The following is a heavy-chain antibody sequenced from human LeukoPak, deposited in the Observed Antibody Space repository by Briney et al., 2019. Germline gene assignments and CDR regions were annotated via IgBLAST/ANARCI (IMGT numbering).Heavy chain of an antibody. CDR1: GGSISSSSYY. Sequence: PSETLSLTCTVSGGSISSSSYYWGWIRQPPGKGLEWIGYIYYSGSTNYNPSLKSRVTISVDTSKNQFSLKLSSVTAADTAVYYCARAFSSSPGSFDYWGQGTLVTVSS. V-gene: IGHV4-61*05. J-gene: IGHJ4*02. D-gene: IGHD6-6*01. CDR3: ARAFSSSPGSFDY. CDR2: IYYSGST.